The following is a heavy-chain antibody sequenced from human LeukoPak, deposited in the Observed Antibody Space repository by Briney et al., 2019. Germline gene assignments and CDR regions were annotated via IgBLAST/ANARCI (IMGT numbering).Heavy chain of an antibody. CDR2: IYPGDSDT. CDR1: GYSFTSYW. Sequence: GESLKISCKGSGYSFTSYWIGWVRQMPGKGLEWMGIIYPGDSDTRYSPSFQGQVTISADRSISTAYLQWSSLKASDTAMYYCARLGYQLLNYYYYYYMDVWGEGTTVTVSS. V-gene: IGHV5-51*01. J-gene: IGHJ6*03. D-gene: IGHD2-2*01. CDR3: ARLGYQLLNYYYYYYMDV.